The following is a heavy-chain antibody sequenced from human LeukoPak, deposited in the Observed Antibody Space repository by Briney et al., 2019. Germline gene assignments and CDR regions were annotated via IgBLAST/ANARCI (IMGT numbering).Heavy chain of an antibody. J-gene: IGHJ6*02. CDR3: ARDRVGYSGYDYYYYGMDV. CDR2: ISSSSSYI. D-gene: IGHD5-12*01. CDR1: GFTFSSYS. Sequence: PGGSLRLSCAASGFTFSSYSMNWVRQAPGKGLEWVSSISSSSSYIYYADSVEGRFTISRDNAKNSLYLQMNSLRAEDTAVYYCARDRVGYSGYDYYYYGMDVWGQGTTVTVSS. V-gene: IGHV3-21*01.